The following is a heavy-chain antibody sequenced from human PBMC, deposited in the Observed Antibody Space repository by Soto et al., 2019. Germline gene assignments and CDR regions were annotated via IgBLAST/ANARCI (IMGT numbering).Heavy chain of an antibody. CDR2: IYPGDSDT. J-gene: IGHJ6*02. D-gene: IGHD3-3*01. CDR3: ARQQYDFWSGYNYYYYYGMDV. CDR1: GYSFTSYW. V-gene: IGHV5-51*01. Sequence: GSLKISCRGSGYSFTSYWIGWVRQMPWKGLEWRGSIYPGDSDTRYSPSFQGQVTISAEKSIRTAYLQWSSLKASDTAMYYCARQQYDFWSGYNYYYYYGMDVWGQGTTVTVSS.